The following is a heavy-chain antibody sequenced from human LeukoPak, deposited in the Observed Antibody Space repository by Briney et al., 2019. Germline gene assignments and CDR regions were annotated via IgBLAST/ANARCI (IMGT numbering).Heavy chain of an antibody. CDR1: GFTFSSYS. V-gene: IGHV3-21*01. CDR2: ISSSSSYI. J-gene: IGHJ3*02. CDR3: ARDLDTWELVYPVAFDI. Sequence: PGGSLRLSCAASGFTFSSYSMNWVRQAPGKGLEWVSSISSSSSYIYYADSVKGRFTISRDNAKNSLYLQMNSLRAEDTAVYYCARDLDTWELVYPVAFDIWGQGTMVTVSS. D-gene: IGHD1-26*01.